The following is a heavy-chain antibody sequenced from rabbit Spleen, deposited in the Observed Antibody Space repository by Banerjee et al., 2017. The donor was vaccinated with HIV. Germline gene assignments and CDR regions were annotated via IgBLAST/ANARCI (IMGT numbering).Heavy chain of an antibody. CDR2: INAVTGKA. CDR1: GFDFNSYS. V-gene: IGHV1S45*01. CDR3: ARDLTGVIGWNFGW. J-gene: IGHJ4*01. Sequence: QGQLKETGGGLVQPGGSLTLSCAASGFDFNSYSMSWVRQTLGKGLEWIACINAVTGKAVYASWAKGRYTFSKTSSTTVTLEMTSLTVADTATYFCARDLTGVIGWNFGWWGPGTLVTVS. D-gene: IGHD1-1*01.